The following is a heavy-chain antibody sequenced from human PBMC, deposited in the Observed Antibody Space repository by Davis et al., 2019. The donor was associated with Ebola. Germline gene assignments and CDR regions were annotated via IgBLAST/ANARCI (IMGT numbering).Heavy chain of an antibody. J-gene: IGHJ3*02. CDR3: ARGITMIRERMAFDI. D-gene: IGHD3-22*01. CDR1: GGTFSSYT. Sequence: AASVKVSCKASGGTFSSYTISWVRQAPGQGLEWMGRIIPILGIANYAQKFQGRVTITADKSTSTAYMELSSLRSEDTAVYYCARGITMIRERMAFDIWGQGTMVTVSS. V-gene: IGHV1-69*02. CDR2: IIPILGIA.